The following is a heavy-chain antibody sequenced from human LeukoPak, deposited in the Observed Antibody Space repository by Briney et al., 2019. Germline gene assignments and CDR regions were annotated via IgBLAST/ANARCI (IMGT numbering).Heavy chain of an antibody. CDR2: ISGSGGST. Sequence: GGSLRLSCAASGFTFSSYVMSWVRQAPGKGLEWVSTISGSGGSTDYADSVKGRFTISRDNSKNTLYLQMNSQRAEDTAVYYCAKLRGSSWYDAFDIWGQGTMVTVSS. D-gene: IGHD6-13*01. V-gene: IGHV3-23*01. CDR3: AKLRGSSWYDAFDI. CDR1: GFTFSSYV. J-gene: IGHJ3*02.